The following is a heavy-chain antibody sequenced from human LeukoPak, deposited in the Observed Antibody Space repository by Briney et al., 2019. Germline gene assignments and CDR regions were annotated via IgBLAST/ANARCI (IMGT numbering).Heavy chain of an antibody. Sequence: GESLKISCQGSGYSFTSYSIGWVRQLPGKGLEWMRIIYPGDSDTRYSPSFQAQSTISADKSITTAYLQWSSLKASNTAMYYCARRWRLQSVWLWYGMDVWGQGTTVTVSS. J-gene: IGHJ6*02. CDR1: GYSFTSYS. CDR2: IYPGDSDT. D-gene: IGHD5-24*01. V-gene: IGHV5-51*01. CDR3: ARRWRLQSVWLWYGMDV.